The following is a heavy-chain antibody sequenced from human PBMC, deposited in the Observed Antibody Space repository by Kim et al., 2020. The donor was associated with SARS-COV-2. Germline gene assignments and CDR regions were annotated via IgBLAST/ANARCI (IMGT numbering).Heavy chain of an antibody. CDR1: GFTFSSYG. CDR2: ISYDGSNK. Sequence: GGSLRLSCAASGFTFSSYGMHWVRQAPGKGLEWVAVISYDGSNKYYADSVKGRFTISRDNSKNTLYLQMNSLRAEDTAVYYCAKEGCSGGSCYRLDYWGQGTLVTVSS. V-gene: IGHV3-30*18. J-gene: IGHJ4*02. D-gene: IGHD2-15*01. CDR3: AKEGCSGGSCYRLDY.